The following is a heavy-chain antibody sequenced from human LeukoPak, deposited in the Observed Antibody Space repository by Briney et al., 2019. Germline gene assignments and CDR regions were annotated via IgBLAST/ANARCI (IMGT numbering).Heavy chain of an antibody. CDR2: LSTDSTRE. Sequence: GGSLRLSYAPSGFTFKSHWMHCARQSPGKGLVWVSRLSTDSTRENYADSVKGRFTVSRDNAKNTLYLQLNSLRVDDTAVYYCARGERRGPLDYWGQGTLVTVSS. D-gene: IGHD1-1*01. CDR3: ARGERRGPLDY. CDR1: GFTFKSHW. J-gene: IGHJ4*02. V-gene: IGHV3-74*01.